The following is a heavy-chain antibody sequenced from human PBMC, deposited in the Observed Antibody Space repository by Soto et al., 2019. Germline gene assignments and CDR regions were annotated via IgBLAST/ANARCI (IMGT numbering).Heavy chain of an antibody. CDR2: MNPNSGNT. CDR1: GYTFTSYD. Sequence: GASVKVSCKASGYTFTSYDINWVRQATGQGLEWMGWMNPNSGNTGYAQKFQGRVTMTRNTSISTAYIELSSLRSEDTAVYYCARGXGYYDSSGYTGPDAFDIWGQGTMVTVSS. V-gene: IGHV1-8*01. J-gene: IGHJ3*02. D-gene: IGHD3-22*01. CDR3: ARGXGYYDSSGYTGPDAFDI.